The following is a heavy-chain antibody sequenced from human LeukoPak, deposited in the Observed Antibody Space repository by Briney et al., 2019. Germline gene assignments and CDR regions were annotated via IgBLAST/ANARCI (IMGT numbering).Heavy chain of an antibody. V-gene: IGHV4-61*02. CDR1: GGSISSGSYY. J-gene: IGHJ4*02. D-gene: IGHD1-26*01. CDR3: AREGATYPIFDY. CDR2: IYTSGST. Sequence: PSETLSPTCTVSGGSISSGSYYWSWIRQPAGKGLEWIGRIYTSGSTNYNPSLKSRVTISVDTSKNQFSLKLSSVTAADTAVYYCAREGATYPIFDYWGQGTLVTVSS.